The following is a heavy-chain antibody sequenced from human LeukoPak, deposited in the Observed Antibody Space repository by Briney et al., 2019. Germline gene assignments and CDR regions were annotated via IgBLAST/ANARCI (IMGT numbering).Heavy chain of an antibody. CDR2: IYDSGST. CDR1: GVSISSFY. V-gene: IGHV4-59*01. J-gene: IGHJ5*02. CDR3: ARDTYDILTGYYTGQHP. D-gene: IGHD3-9*01. Sequence: PSETLSLTCTVSGVSISSFYWSWIRQPPGRGPEWIGYIYDSGSTNYNPSLKSRVTISVDTSKNQFSLKLSSVTAADTAVYYCARDTYDILTGYYTGQHPWGQGTLVTVSS.